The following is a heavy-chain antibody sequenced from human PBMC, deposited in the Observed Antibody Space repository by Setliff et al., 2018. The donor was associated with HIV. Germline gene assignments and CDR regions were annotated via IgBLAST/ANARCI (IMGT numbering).Heavy chain of an antibody. D-gene: IGHD3-22*01. Sequence: SETLSLTCAVSGYSISSAYYWGWIRQPPGKGLEWIGSIYHSGGTYYNPSLKSRVTISVDTSKNQFSLNLSSVTAADTAVYYCARENYYDQKGAFDIWGQGTMVTVSS. CDR1: GYSISSAYY. CDR3: ARENYYDQKGAFDI. J-gene: IGHJ3*02. CDR2: IYHSGGT. V-gene: IGHV4-38-2*02.